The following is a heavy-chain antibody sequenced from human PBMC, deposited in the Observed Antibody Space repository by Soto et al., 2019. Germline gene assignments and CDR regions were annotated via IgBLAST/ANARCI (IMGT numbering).Heavy chain of an antibody. CDR2: IFYSGST. CDR1: GDSITRSNFY. V-gene: IGHV4-39*02. CDR3: ARHKTTMLTVVSAFDP. D-gene: IGHD3-22*01. Sequence: SETLSLTCTVSGDSITRSNFYWGWIRQPPGKGLEWLGSIFYSGSTFYNPALKSRVTFSVDTSKNHFSLKLSSVTAADTAVYYCARHKTTMLTVVSAFDPWGQETRVTVSS. J-gene: IGHJ5*02.